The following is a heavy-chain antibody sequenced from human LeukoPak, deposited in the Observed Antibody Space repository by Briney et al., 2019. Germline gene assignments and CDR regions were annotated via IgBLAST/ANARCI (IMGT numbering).Heavy chain of an antibody. D-gene: IGHD3-10*01. V-gene: IGHV3-53*01. CDR2: IYIGGSA. J-gene: IGHJ6*02. CDR1: GFTVSSNY. Sequence: PGGSLRLSCAASGFTVSSNYMSWVRQAPGKGLEWVSVIYIGGSAYYADSVKGRFTISRDNSKNTLYLQMNSLRAEDTAVYYCARSRITMVRAFYGMDVWGQGTTVTVSS. CDR3: ARSRITMVRAFYGMDV.